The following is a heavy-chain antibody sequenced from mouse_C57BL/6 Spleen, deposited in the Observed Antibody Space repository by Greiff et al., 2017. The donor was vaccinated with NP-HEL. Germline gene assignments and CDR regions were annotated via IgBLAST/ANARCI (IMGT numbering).Heavy chain of an antibody. Sequence: QVQLKQPGAELVMPGASVKLSCKASGYTFTSYWMHWVKQRPGQGLEWIGEIDPSDSYTNYNQKFKGKSTLTVDKSSSTAYMQLSSLTSEDSAVYYCATITTVVATRYFDVWGTGTTVTVSS. CDR3: ATITTVVATRYFDV. V-gene: IGHV1-69*01. D-gene: IGHD1-1*01. J-gene: IGHJ1*03. CDR2: IDPSDSYT. CDR1: GYTFTSYW.